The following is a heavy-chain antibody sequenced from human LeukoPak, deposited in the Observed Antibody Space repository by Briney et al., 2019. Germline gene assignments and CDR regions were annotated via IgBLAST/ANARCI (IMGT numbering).Heavy chain of an antibody. CDR3: ARDPGGPQYRSYMDV. V-gene: IGHV4-4*07. J-gene: IGHJ6*03. Sequence: SSETLSLTCTVSGGSISSYYWSWIRQPAGKGLEWIGRIYTSGSTNFNPSLKSRVTMSLDTSKNQFSLKLSSVTAADTAVYYCARDPGGPQYRSYMDVWGKGTTVTVSS. D-gene: IGHD2-2*01. CDR2: IYTSGST. CDR1: GGSISSYY.